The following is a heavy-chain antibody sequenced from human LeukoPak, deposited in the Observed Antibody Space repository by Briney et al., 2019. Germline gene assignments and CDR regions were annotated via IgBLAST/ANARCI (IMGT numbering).Heavy chain of an antibody. D-gene: IGHD6-19*01. J-gene: IGHJ4*02. CDR3: ARAPYSSGWYRFDY. Sequence: PGGSLRLSCAASGFTFSSYGMHWVRQAPGKGLEWVAVIWYDGSNKYFADSVKGRFTISRDNSKNMVYLQMNSLRAEDTAVYYCARAPYSSGWYRFDYWGQGTLVTVSS. V-gene: IGHV3-33*08. CDR2: IWYDGSNK. CDR1: GFTFSSYG.